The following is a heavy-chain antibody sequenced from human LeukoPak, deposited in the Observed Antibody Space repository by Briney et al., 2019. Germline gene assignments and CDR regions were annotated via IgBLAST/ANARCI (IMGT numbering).Heavy chain of an antibody. CDR2: INHSGST. CDR1: GGSFSGYY. Sequence: SETLSLTGAVYGGSFSGYYWSWIRQPPGKGLEWIGEINHSGSTNYNPSLKSRVTISVDTSKNQFSLKLSSVTAADTAVYYCASLALTGDYGMDVWGQGTTVTVSS. D-gene: IGHD3-9*01. CDR3: ASLALTGDYGMDV. V-gene: IGHV4-34*01. J-gene: IGHJ6*02.